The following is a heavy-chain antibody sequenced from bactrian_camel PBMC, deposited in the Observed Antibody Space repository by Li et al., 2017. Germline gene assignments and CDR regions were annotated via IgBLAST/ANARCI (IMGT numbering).Heavy chain of an antibody. V-gene: IGHV3S32*01. CDR2: IYTSAGST. CDR3: AAGPSRSGGLCFRFNEYNY. D-gene: IGHD2*01. Sequence: VQLVESGGGSVQVGGSLTLTCTAYTSSLQPHHMAWFRQAPGKEREGVAAIYTSAGSTFYADSVKGRFTISQDNAKNTLYLQMNSLKPEDTAMYYCAAGPSRSGGLCFRFNEYNYWGQGTQVTVS. CDR1: TSSLQPHH. J-gene: IGHJ4*01.